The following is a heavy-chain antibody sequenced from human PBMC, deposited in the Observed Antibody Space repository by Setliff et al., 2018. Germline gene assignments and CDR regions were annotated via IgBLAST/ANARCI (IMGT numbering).Heavy chain of an antibody. CDR3: ARRNGEKLDP. Sequence: SETLSLTCAVSGYSISSGYYWGWIRQPPGKGLAWIGRIYHSGSTYYNPSLKSRVTISVDTSKNQFSLKLSSVTAADTAVYYCARRNGEKLDPWGQGTLVTVSS. CDR1: GYSISSGYY. CDR2: IYHSGST. V-gene: IGHV4-38-2*01. J-gene: IGHJ5*02.